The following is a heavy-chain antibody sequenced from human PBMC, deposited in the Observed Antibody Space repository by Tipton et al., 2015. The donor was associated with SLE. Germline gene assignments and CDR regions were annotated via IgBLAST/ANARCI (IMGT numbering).Heavy chain of an antibody. Sequence: TLSLTCTVSGGSISSHYWSWIRQPPGKGLEWIGYIYYSGSTNYNPSLKSRVTISVDTSKNQFSLKLSSVTAADTAVYYCASGSPSDYWGQGTLVTVSS. CDR1: GGSISSHY. D-gene: IGHD3-10*01. CDR3: ASGSPSDY. CDR2: IYYSGST. V-gene: IGHV4-59*11. J-gene: IGHJ4*02.